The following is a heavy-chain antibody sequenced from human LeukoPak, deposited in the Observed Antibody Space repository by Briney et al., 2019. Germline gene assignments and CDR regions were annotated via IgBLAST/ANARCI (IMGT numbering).Heavy chain of an antibody. V-gene: IGHV1-69*01. CDR2: IIPIFGTA. D-gene: IGHD2-2*01. CDR1: GGTFSSYA. CDR3: ARDLLGYCSSTSCPFDY. Sequence: GSSVKVSCKASGGTFSSYAISWVRQALGQGLEWMGGIIPIFGTANYAQKFQGRVTITADESTSTAYMELSSLRSEDTAVYYCARDLLGYCSSTSCPFDYWGQGTLVTVSS. J-gene: IGHJ4*02.